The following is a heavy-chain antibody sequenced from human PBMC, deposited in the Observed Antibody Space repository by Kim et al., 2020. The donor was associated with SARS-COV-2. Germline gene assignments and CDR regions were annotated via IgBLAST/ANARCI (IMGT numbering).Heavy chain of an antibody. V-gene: IGHV7-4-1*02. CDR2: INTNTGNP. CDR3: PRGKTESVTTPLTY. D-gene: IGHD4-17*01. CDR1: GYTFTTYA. J-gene: IGHJ4*02. Sequence: ASVKVSCKASGYTFTTYALSWVRQAPGQGLEWMGWINTNTGNPTYAQGFTGRFVFSLDTSVSTAYLQISSLKAEDTAVYYCPRGKTESVTTPLTYWGQGTLVTVSS.